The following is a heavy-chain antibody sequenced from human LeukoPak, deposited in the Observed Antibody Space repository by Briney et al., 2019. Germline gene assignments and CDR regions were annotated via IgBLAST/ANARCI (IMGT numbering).Heavy chain of an antibody. Sequence: ASVKVSCKASGYTFTSYGISWVRQAPGQGLEWMAWISAYNGNTNYAQKLQGRVTMTTDTSTSTAYMELRSLRSDDTAVYYCARSPPYCGGDCSFDYWGQGTLVTVSS. D-gene: IGHD2-21*02. CDR1: GYTFTSYG. CDR2: ISAYNGNT. CDR3: ARSPPYCGGDCSFDY. J-gene: IGHJ4*02. V-gene: IGHV1-18*01.